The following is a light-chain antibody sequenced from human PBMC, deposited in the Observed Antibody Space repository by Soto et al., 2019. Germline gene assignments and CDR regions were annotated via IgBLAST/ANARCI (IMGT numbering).Light chain of an antibody. J-gene: IGLJ2*01. CDR2: EVS. CDR3: SSYTSSSTLV. V-gene: IGLV2-14*01. CDR1: SSDVGTYIY. Sequence: QSALTQPASVSGSPGQSITISCTGTSSDVGTYIYVSWYQRHPGKAPKLMIYEVSNRPSGVSNRFSGSKSGNTASLTISGLQAEDEADYYCSSYTSSSTLVFGGGTQLTVL.